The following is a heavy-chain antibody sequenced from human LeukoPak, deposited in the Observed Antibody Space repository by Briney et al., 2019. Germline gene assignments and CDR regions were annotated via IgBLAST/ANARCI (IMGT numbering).Heavy chain of an antibody. Sequence: SLRPFRAASGFSFSSYDMNWVRQAPGKGLEYVSAISSNGGSTYYADSVKGRFTISRDNSKDTLYLQMSSLRAEDTAVYYCVKKEDGSGSYYIRDALDYWGQGTLVTVFS. CDR2: ISSNGGST. D-gene: IGHD3-10*01. V-gene: IGHV3-64D*06. CDR1: GFSFSSYD. J-gene: IGHJ4*02. CDR3: VKKEDGSGSYYIRDALDY.